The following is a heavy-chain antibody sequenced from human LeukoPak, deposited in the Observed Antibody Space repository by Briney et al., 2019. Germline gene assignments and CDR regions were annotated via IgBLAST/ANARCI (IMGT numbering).Heavy chain of an antibody. D-gene: IGHD4-17*01. Sequence: TGGSLRLSCAASGFTFSNYVMTWVRQAPGKGLEWVSYISRSGSTIYYADSVKGRFTISRDNAKNSLYLQMNSLRAEDTAVYYCARSRYGDYAYYFDYWGQGTLVTVSS. CDR3: ARSRYGDYAYYFDY. J-gene: IGHJ4*02. CDR1: GFTFSNYV. V-gene: IGHV3-11*01. CDR2: ISRSGSTI.